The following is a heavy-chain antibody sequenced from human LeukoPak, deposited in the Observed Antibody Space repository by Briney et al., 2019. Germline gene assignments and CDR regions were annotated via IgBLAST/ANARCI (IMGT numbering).Heavy chain of an antibody. D-gene: IGHD3-3*01. CDR1: GYTFTSYD. CDR2: MNPNSGNT. J-gene: IGHJ5*02. V-gene: IGHV1-8*01. CDR3: ARGLRFLEWLLSWFDP. Sequence: ASVKVSCKASGYTFTSYDINWVRQAPGQGLECMGWMNPNSGNTGYAQKFQGRVTMTRNTSISTAYMELSSLRSEDTAVYYCARGLRFLEWLLSWFDPWGQGTLVTVSS.